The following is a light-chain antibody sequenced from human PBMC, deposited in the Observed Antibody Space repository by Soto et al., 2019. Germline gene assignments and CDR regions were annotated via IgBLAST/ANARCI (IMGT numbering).Light chain of an antibody. J-gene: IGKJ5*01. Sequence: DTIMTQSPVILSVSPGERATVSCRASQSLNSNLAWYQQKPGQAPRLLIIGASERVTTIPARFSGSGSGTEFTLSISSLEPEDFAVYYCQQRSSWPPTFGQGTRLEIK. CDR2: GAS. V-gene: IGKV3-15*01. CDR1: QSLNSN. CDR3: QQRSSWPPT.